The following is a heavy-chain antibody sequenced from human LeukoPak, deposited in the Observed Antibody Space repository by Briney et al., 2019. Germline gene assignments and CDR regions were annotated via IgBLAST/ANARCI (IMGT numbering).Heavy chain of an antibody. CDR1: GFTFSSYA. CDR2: ISGSGGST. V-gene: IGHV3-23*01. CDR3: AKWGPYYYYDSSGYLDY. J-gene: IGHJ4*02. D-gene: IGHD3-22*01. Sequence: GGSLRLSCAASGFTFSSYAMSWVRQAPGKGLEWVSAISGSGGSTYHADSVKGRFTISRDNSKNTLYLQMNSLRAEDTAVYYCAKWGPYYYYDSSGYLDYWGQGTLVTVSS.